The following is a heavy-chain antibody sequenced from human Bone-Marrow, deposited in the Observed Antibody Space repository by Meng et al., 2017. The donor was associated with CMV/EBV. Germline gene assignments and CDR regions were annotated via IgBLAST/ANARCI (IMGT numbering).Heavy chain of an antibody. J-gene: IGHJ4*02. CDR2: ISGDATSR. Sequence: GESLKISCVVSGFTLSNHWMHWVREVPGKGLVWVSRISGDATSRHYADSVKGRFTISRDNAKKTFYLQMSSLRPEDTAVYYCATELASGYWGQGTLVTVSS. CDR1: GFTLSNHW. V-gene: IGHV3-74*01. D-gene: IGHD6-13*01. CDR3: ATELASGY.